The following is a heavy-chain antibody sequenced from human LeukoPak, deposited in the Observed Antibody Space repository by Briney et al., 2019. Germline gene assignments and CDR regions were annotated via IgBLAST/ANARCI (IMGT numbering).Heavy chain of an antibody. V-gene: IGHV3-30-3*01. CDR2: ISYDGSNK. D-gene: IGHD3-22*01. CDR1: GFTFSSYA. J-gene: IGHJ4*02. Sequence: GGSLRLSCAASGFTFSSYAMHWVRQAPGKGLEWVAVISYDGSNKYYADSVKGRFTISRDNSKNTLYLQKNSLRAEDTAVYYCARSGYGDSSGYYYGGDYWGQGTLVTVSS. CDR3: ARSGYGDSSGYYYGGDY.